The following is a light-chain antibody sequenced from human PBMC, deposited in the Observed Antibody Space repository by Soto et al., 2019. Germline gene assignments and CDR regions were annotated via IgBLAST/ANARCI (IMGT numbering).Light chain of an antibody. V-gene: IGKV1-39*01. CDR1: QTISTY. J-gene: IGKJ2*01. CDR2: AAS. Sequence: DIQMTQSPSSLSASVGDGVTITCRASQTISTYLNWYQQKPGKAPKLLIYAASSLQSGVPSRFSGSGSGTDFTLTISSLQPEDFATYYCQHSYSTPRTFGQGTKLEIK. CDR3: QHSYSTPRT.